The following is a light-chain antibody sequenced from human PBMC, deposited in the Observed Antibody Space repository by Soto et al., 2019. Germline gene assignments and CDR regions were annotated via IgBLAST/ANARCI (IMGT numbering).Light chain of an antibody. J-gene: IGLJ1*01. CDR3: CSYTSSSTPWV. CDR1: SSDVGGYNY. V-gene: IGLV2-14*01. Sequence: QSVLTQPASVSGSPGQSITISCTGTSSDVGGYNYVSWYQQHPGKAPKLMIYDVSNRPSGVSNRFSGSKSGTTASLTISGLQAEYEADYYCCSYTSSSTPWVFGTGTKVTVL. CDR2: DVS.